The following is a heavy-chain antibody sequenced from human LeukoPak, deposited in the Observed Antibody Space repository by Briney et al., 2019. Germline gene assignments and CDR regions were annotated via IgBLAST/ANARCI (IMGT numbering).Heavy chain of an antibody. D-gene: IGHD6-19*01. Sequence: ASVKVSCKASGGTFSSYAISWVRQAPGQGLEWMGWINPNSGGTNYAQKFQGRVTMTRDTSISTAYMELSRLRSDDTAVYYCARVGQVAGTTLLDYWGQGTLVTVSS. CDR1: GGTFSSYA. CDR2: INPNSGGT. J-gene: IGHJ4*02. CDR3: ARVGQVAGTTLLDY. V-gene: IGHV1-2*02.